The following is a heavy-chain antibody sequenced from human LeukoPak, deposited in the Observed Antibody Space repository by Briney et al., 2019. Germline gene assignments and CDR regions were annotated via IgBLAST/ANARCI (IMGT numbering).Heavy chain of an antibody. CDR1: GYTFTAYY. J-gene: IGHJ4*02. V-gene: IGHV1-2*04. CDR3: ARADGYDSSGYYHSPFDY. Sequence: ASVKVSCKASGYTFTAYYMHWVRQSPGQGLEWMGWINPNTGGTNYAQKFQGWVTMTRDTSISTAYMELSRLKSDDTAVYYCARADGYDSSGYYHSPFDYWGQGTLVTVSS. D-gene: IGHD3-22*01. CDR2: INPNTGGT.